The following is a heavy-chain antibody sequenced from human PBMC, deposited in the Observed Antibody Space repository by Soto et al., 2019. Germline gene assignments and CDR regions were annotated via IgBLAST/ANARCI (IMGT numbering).Heavy chain of an antibody. CDR1: GGTFSSYA. V-gene: IGHV1-69*06. CDR3: ARMQRQGTDDPIILVVITPGAFDI. Sequence: GASVKVSCKASGGTFSSYAISWVRQAPGQGLEWMGGIIPIFGTANYAQKFQGRVTITADKSTSTAYMELSSLRSEDTAVYYCARMQRQGTDDPIILVVITPGAFDIWGQGTMVTVSS. D-gene: IGHD3-22*01. CDR2: IIPIFGTA. J-gene: IGHJ3*02.